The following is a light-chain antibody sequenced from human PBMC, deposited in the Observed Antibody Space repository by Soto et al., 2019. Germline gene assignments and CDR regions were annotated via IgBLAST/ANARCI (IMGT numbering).Light chain of an antibody. Sequence: EIVLTQSPGTLSLSPGERATLSCRASQSVPRSYLAWYQQKPGQAPRLLIYGTSSRATGIPDRFSGSGSGTDFTLTISRLEPEDFAVFYCQQYGSSITFGQGNDWR. V-gene: IGKV3-20*01. CDR1: QSVPRSY. J-gene: IGKJ5*01. CDR3: QQYGSSIT. CDR2: GTS.